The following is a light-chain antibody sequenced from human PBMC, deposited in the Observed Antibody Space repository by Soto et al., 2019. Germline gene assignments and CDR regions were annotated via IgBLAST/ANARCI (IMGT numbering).Light chain of an antibody. V-gene: IGKV1-39*01. Sequence: IQMTQSPPSLSASVEDRVTITFRASQSISTYLNWYQQKPGKAPKLLIFGASTLQSGVPSRFSGSGSGTDFNFTITSLQPEDFATYYCQQSFGVPITFGQGTRLEIK. J-gene: IGKJ5*01. CDR2: GAS. CDR1: QSISTY. CDR3: QQSFGVPIT.